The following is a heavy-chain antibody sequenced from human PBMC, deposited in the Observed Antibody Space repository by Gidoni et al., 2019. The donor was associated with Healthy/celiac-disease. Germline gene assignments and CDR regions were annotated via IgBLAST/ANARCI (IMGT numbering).Heavy chain of an antibody. J-gene: IGHJ4*02. CDR3: AKGAGPITMVQGPSHGFDY. CDR1: GFTFADYA. CDR2: ISWNSGSI. D-gene: IGHD3-10*01. Sequence: EVQLVESGGGLVQPGRSLRLFCAASGFTFADYAMHWVRQAPGKGLEWVSGISWNSGSIGYADSVKGRFTISRDNAKNSLYLQMNSLRAEDTALYYCAKGAGPITMVQGPSHGFDYWGQGTLVTVSS. V-gene: IGHV3-9*01.